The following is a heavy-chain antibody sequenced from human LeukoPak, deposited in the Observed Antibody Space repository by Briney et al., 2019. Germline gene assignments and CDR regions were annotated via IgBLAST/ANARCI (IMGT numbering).Heavy chain of an antibody. CDR1: GGSFSGYY. Sequence: SETLSLTCAVYGGSFSGYYWSRIRQPPGKGLEWIGEINHSGSTNYNPSLKSRVTISVDTSKNQFSLKLSSVTAADTAVYYCARVYSSGWPAHYYYGMDVWGQGTTVTVSS. CDR2: INHSGST. D-gene: IGHD6-19*01. V-gene: IGHV4-34*01. J-gene: IGHJ6*02. CDR3: ARVYSSGWPAHYYYGMDV.